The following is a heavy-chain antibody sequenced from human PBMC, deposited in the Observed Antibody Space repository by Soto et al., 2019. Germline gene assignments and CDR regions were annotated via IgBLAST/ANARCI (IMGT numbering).Heavy chain of an antibody. D-gene: IGHD5-18*01. CDR1: GGSVSSVSYY. CDR3: ASSGYSYGFHGMDV. J-gene: IGHJ6*02. Sequence: PSETLSLTCTVSGGSVSSVSYYWSRIRQPPGKGLEWIAYVYYSGSTYYNPSLKSRVTISVGTSKNQFSLKLSSVTAADTAVYYCASSGYSYGFHGMDVWGQGTTGTVSS. CDR2: VYYSGST. V-gene: IGHV4-30-4*01.